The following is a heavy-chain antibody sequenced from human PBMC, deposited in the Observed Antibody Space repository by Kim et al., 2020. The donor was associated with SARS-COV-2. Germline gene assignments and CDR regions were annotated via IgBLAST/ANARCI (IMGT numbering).Heavy chain of an antibody. CDR2: IRGNAGRT. J-gene: IGHJ3*02. Sequence: GGSLRLSCATSGFTFSKYAMNWVRQAPGKGPEWVSAIRGNAGRTYYADSVKGRFTISRDNSKNTLYLQMNSLRAEDTALYYCAKDRSDLGEYTLKIDAFDIWGPGTLVPLSS. D-gene: IGHD3-16*01. CDR3: AKDRSDLGEYTLKIDAFDI. V-gene: IGHV3-23*01. CDR1: GFTFSKYA.